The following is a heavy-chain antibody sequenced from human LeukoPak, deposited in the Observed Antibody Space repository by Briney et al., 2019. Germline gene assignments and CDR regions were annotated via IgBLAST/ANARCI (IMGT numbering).Heavy chain of an antibody. J-gene: IGHJ3*02. CDR2: IYHSGST. CDR3: ARGQQLPAGAFDI. CDR1: GYSISSGYY. V-gene: IGHV4-38-2*02. D-gene: IGHD6-13*01. Sequence: SETLSLTCTVSGYSISSGYYWGWIRQPPGKGLEWIGSIYHSGSTYYNPSLKSRVTISVDTSKNQFSLKLSSVTAADTAVYYCARGQQLPAGAFDIWGQGTMVTVSS.